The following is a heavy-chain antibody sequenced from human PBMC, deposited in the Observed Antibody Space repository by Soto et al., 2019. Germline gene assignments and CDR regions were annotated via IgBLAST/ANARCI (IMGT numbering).Heavy chain of an antibody. V-gene: IGHV3-48*03. CDR2: ISDSGRTI. Sequence: GGSLRLSCSASGFTFSSYEMNWVRQAPGKGLEWVSYISDSGRTIYYADSVKGRFTVSRDDAQNSVYLQMDSLRAEDTAVYYCARDLLHYDFWSGYSAYFYYGMDVWGPGTMVTVSS. CDR1: GFTFSSYE. D-gene: IGHD3-3*01. CDR3: ARDLLHYDFWSGYSAYFYYGMDV. J-gene: IGHJ6*02.